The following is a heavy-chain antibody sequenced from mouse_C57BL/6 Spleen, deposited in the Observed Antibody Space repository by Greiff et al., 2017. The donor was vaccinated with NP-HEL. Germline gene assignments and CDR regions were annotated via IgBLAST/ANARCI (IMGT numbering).Heavy chain of an antibody. CDR1: GYAFTNYL. J-gene: IGHJ4*01. CDR2: INPGSGGT. D-gene: IGHD2-1*01. Sequence: VQLQQSGAELVRPGTSVKVSCKASGYAFTNYLIEWVKQRPGQGLEWIGVINPGSGGTNYNEKFKGKATLTADKSSSTAYMQLSSLTSEDSAVYFCARSGGNYRYYAMDYWGQGTSVTVSS. CDR3: ARSGGNYRYYAMDY. V-gene: IGHV1-54*01.